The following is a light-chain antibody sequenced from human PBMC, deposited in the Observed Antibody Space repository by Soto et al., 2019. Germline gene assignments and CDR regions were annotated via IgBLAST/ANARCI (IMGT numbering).Light chain of an antibody. Sequence: QSALTQPASVSGSPGQSITISCTGTSSDVGNYNLVSWFQHHPGKAPKLIIYEVIKRPSGVSNRFSGSKSGNTASLTISGPQAEDEADYYCSSYAGTSTVFGGGTKLTVL. CDR2: EVI. CDR3: SSYAGTSTV. CDR1: SSDVGNYNL. V-gene: IGLV2-23*02. J-gene: IGLJ3*02.